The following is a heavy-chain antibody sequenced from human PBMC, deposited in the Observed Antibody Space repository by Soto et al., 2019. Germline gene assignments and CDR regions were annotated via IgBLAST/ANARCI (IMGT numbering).Heavy chain of an antibody. CDR3: VRLNRDYYYYGMDV. V-gene: IGHV4-4*02. CDR1: GDSISNSKW. CDR2: IDHNGIT. Sequence: SLTCAVSGDSISNSKWWTWVRQTPGKGLEWIGKIDHNGITNYNPSLESRVTILKDNSKNQLSLKLSSVTGADSAVYYCVRLNRDYYYYGMDVWGQGATVTVSS. J-gene: IGHJ6*02.